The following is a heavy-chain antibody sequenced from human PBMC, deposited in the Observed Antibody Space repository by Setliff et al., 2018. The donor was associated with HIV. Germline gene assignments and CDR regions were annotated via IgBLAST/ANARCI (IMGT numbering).Heavy chain of an antibody. J-gene: IGHJ4*02. CDR2: IYYSGST. CDR3: ARDGPQTYGDYERYYFDY. D-gene: IGHD4-17*01. Sequence: SETLSLTCTVSGDPTSSTSYYWDWIRQSPGKGLEWIGSIYYSGSTQYNPSLKSRVTISVDTSKNQFSLKLSSVTAADTAVYYCARDGPQTYGDYERYYFDYWGQGTLVTVSS. V-gene: IGHV4-39*07. CDR1: GDPTSSTSYY.